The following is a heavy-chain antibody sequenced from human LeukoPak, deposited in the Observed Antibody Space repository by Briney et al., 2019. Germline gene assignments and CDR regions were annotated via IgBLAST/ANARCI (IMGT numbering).Heavy chain of an antibody. J-gene: IGHJ4*02. D-gene: IGHD3-3*01. Sequence: GGSLRLSCAASGFIFTNYFMSWVRQAPGKGLEWVASIKHDGSGKYYVDSVRGRFTISRDNTMNSLYLQMSSLRAEDTAVYYCATDRGWRTSGYYLYYFEYWGQGTLVTFSS. V-gene: IGHV3-7*01. CDR1: GFIFTNYF. CDR3: ATDRGWRTSGYYLYYFEY. CDR2: IKHDGSGK.